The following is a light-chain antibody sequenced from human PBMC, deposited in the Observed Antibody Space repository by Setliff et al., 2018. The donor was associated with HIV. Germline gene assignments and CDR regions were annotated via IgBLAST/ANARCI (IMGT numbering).Light chain of an antibody. V-gene: IGLV2-23*02. Sequence: QSALAQPASVSGSPGQSITISCTGTSSDVGGYKFVSWYQQHPGKAPKLMIYEVSNRPSGVSDRFSGSKSGSTASLTISGLQAEDEADYYCCSYAGTNTYVFGTGTKVTVL. CDR1: SSDVGGYKF. CDR2: EVS. J-gene: IGLJ1*01. CDR3: CSYAGTNTYV.